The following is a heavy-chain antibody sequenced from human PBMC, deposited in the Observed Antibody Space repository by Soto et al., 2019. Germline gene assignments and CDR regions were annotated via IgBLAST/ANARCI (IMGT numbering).Heavy chain of an antibody. CDR3: AKPSKQRPDRYYFDY. D-gene: IGHD6-25*01. J-gene: IGHJ4*02. V-gene: IGHV3-23*01. CDR2: ISGSGGST. CDR1: GFTFSSYA. Sequence: GGSLRLSCAASGFTFSSYAMSWVRQAPGKGLEWVSAISGSGGSTYYADSVKGRFTISRDNSKNTLYLQMNSLRAEDTAVYYCAKPSKQRPDRYYFDYWGQGTLVTVSS.